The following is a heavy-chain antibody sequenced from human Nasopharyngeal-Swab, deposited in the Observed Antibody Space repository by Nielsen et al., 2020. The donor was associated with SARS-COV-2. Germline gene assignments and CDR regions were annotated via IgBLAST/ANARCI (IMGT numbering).Heavy chain of an antibody. CDR2: INHSGGT. CDR1: GGSVSSGSYY. D-gene: IGHD6-19*01. CDR3: ARFPYSSGWGFDY. J-gene: IGHJ4*02. Sequence: SDTLSLTCTGSGGSVSSGSYYWSWIRQPPGKGLEWIGEINHSGGTNYNPSLNCRVTISVDTSKNQFSLKLSSVTAADTAVYYCARFPYSSGWGFDYWGQGTLVTVSS. V-gene: IGHV4-39*07.